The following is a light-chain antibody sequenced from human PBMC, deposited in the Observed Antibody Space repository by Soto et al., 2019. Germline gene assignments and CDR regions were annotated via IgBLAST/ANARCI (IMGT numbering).Light chain of an antibody. V-gene: IGKV3-15*01. Sequence: IVMTQSPATLSVSPGERATLSCRASQSVSSNLAWYQQKPGQAPRLLIYGASTRATGIPARFSGRGSGTDFTLTISSLEPEDFAVYYCQQRSNWPRTFGQGTKVDIK. CDR2: GAS. J-gene: IGKJ1*01. CDR3: QQRSNWPRT. CDR1: QSVSSN.